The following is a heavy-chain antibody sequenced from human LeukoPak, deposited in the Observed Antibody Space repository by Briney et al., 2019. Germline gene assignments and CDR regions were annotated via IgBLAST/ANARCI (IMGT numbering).Heavy chain of an antibody. CDR1: GFTFSSYS. J-gene: IGHJ4*02. V-gene: IGHV3-30*18. CDR3: AKGGPHYGSGSYYAFDY. CDR2: ISDDGNNK. Sequence: GGSLRLSCAASGFTFSSYSMNWVRQAPGKGLEWLTVISDDGNNKYFADSVKGRFTISRDNSKNTLYLQMNSLRTEDTAVYYCAKGGPHYGSGSYYAFDYWGQGTLVTVSS. D-gene: IGHD3-10*01.